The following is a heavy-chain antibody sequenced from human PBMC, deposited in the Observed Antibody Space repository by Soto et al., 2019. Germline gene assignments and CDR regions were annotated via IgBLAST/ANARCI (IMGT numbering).Heavy chain of an antibody. V-gene: IGHV4-31*03. CDR2: IYYSGST. Sequence: KTSETLSLTCTVSGGSISSGGYYWSWIRQHPGKGLEWIGYIYYSGSTYYNPSLKSRVTISVDTSKNQFSLKLSSVTAADTAVYYCARLAAYDGGPDYWGQGTLVTVSS. D-gene: IGHD3-22*01. CDR1: GGSISSGGYY. CDR3: ARLAAYDGGPDY. J-gene: IGHJ4*02.